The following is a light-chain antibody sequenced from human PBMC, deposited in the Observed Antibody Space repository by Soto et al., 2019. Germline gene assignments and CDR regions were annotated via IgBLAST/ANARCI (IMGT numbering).Light chain of an antibody. Sequence: EIVLTQSPGTLSLSPGERAPPSCRASQSVGSSYLACYQKKPGQAPRLLIYGASSRATGIPDRFSGSGSGTDFTLTISRLEPEDFAVYYCQQYGSSPPYTFGQGTKLEIK. V-gene: IGKV3-20*01. J-gene: IGKJ2*01. CDR3: QQYGSSPPYT. CDR1: QSVGSSY. CDR2: GAS.